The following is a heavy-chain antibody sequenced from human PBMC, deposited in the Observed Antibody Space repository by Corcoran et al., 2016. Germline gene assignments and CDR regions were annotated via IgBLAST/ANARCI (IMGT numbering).Heavy chain of an antibody. CDR1: GYTFTSYD. J-gene: IGHJ3*02. Sequence: QVQLVQSGAEVKKPGASVKVSCKASGYTFTSYDINWVRQATGQGLEWMGWMNPNSGNTGYAQKFQGRVTMTRNTSISTAYMELSSLRSEDTAVYYWERGHQYTYWSGGSCYWADAFDIWGQGTMVTVSS. V-gene: IGHV1-8*01. D-gene: IGHD2-15*01. CDR2: MNPNSGNT. CDR3: ERGHQYTYWSGGSCYWADAFDI.